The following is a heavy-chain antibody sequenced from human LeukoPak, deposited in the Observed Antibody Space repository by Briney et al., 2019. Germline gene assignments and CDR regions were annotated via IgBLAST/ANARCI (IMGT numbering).Heavy chain of an antibody. CDR1: GYTFTGYY. CDR2: IIPVLNTT. V-gene: IGHV1-69*13. Sequence: GASVKVSCKASGYTFTGYYMHWVRQAPGQGLEWVGGIIPVLNTTNYAQRFQGRITITAHESTSTAYMELRSLRSEDTAIYYCANYVWGSFRRWGNWLDPWGQGTLVIVSS. D-gene: IGHD3-16*02. J-gene: IGHJ5*02. CDR3: ANYVWGSFRRWGNWLDP.